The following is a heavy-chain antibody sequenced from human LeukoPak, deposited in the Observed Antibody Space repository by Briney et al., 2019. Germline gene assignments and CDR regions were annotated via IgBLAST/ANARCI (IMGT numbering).Heavy chain of an antibody. D-gene: IGHD2-2*01. Sequence: GGSLRLSCAASGFTFSSFWMSWVRQAPGKGLEWVAFIRYDGSNKYYADSVKGRFTISRDNSKNTLYLQMNSLRAEDTAVYYCAKSEHCSSTSCGVGWGQGTLVTVSS. J-gene: IGHJ4*02. CDR1: GFTFSSFW. V-gene: IGHV3-30*02. CDR3: AKSEHCSSTSCGVG. CDR2: IRYDGSNK.